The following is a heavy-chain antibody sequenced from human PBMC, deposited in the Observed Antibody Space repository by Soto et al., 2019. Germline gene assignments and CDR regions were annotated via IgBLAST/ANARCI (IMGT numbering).Heavy chain of an antibody. CDR1: GFTVSSNY. Sequence: GGSLRLSCAASGFTVSSNYMSWVRQAPGKGLEWVSVIYSGGSTYYADSVKGRFTISRDNSKNTLYLQMNSLRAEDTAVYYCARAVTPGWDYYYYYGMDVWGQGTTVTVSS. V-gene: IGHV3-53*01. J-gene: IGHJ6*02. CDR2: IYSGGST. CDR3: ARAVTPGWDYYYYYGMDV. D-gene: IGHD1-26*01.